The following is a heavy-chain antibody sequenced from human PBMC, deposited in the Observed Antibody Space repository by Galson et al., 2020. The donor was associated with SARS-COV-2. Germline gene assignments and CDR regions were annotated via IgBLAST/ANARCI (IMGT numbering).Heavy chain of an antibody. Sequence: GGSLRLSCTASGFTFGDYAISWFRQAPGKGLEWVGFIRSKAYGGTTEYAASVKGRFTISRDDSKSIAYLQMNSLKTEDTAVYYCTRKDFWSGYYADYWGQGTLVTVSS. V-gene: IGHV3-49*03. D-gene: IGHD3-3*01. CDR3: TRKDFWSGYYADY. J-gene: IGHJ4*02. CDR2: IRSKAYGGTT. CDR1: GFTFGDYA.